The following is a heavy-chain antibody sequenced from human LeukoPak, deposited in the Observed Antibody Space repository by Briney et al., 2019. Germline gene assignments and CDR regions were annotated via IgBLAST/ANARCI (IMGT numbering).Heavy chain of an antibody. D-gene: IGHD3-9*01. CDR3: AQLGYDILTGYYN. CDR1: GFTFSSHA. V-gene: IGHV3-23*01. Sequence: GGSLRLSCAASGFTFSSHAMSWVRQAPGKGLEWVSGISGSGGSTYYADSVKGRFTVSRDNSKNMLYLQMNSLRAEDTAVYYCAQLGYDILTGYYNWGQGTLVFVSS. J-gene: IGHJ4*02. CDR2: ISGSGGST.